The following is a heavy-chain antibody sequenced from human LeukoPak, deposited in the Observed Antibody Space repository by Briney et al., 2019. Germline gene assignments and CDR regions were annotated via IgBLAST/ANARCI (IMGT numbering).Heavy chain of an antibody. CDR2: ISYDGSNK. CDR3: ARDFWWFGEFAYYFDY. Sequence: PGGSLRLSCAASGFTFSSYAMHWVRQAPGKGLEWVAVISYDGSNKYYADSVKGRFTISRDNSKNTLYLQMNSLRAEDTAVYYCARDFWWFGEFAYYFDYWGQGTLVTVSS. J-gene: IGHJ4*02. CDR1: GFTFSSYA. V-gene: IGHV3-30*04. D-gene: IGHD3-10*01.